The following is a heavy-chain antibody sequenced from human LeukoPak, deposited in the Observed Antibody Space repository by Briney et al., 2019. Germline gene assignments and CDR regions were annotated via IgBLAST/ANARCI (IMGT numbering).Heavy chain of an antibody. V-gene: IGHV3-48*03. CDR2: ISGDGSTI. Sequence: GGSLRLSCAASGFIFSSYEMNWVRQAPGKGLEWVSYISGDGSTIYYAGSVKGRFTISRDNAKNSLYLQMNSLRAEDTAVYYCARAIYHLDYWGQGALVTVSS. CDR1: GFIFSSYE. CDR3: ARAIYHLDY. D-gene: IGHD3-16*02. J-gene: IGHJ4*02.